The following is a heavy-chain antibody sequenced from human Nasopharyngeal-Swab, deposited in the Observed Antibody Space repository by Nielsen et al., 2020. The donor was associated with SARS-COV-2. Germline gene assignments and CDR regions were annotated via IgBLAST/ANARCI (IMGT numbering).Heavy chain of an antibody. Sequence: ASVKVSCKASGYTFTSYGISWVRQAPGQGLEWMGWISAYNGNTNYAQKLQGRVTMTTDTSTSTAYMELRSLRSDDTAVYYCARVGATLFYYSGMDVWGQGTTVTVSS. J-gene: IGHJ6*02. V-gene: IGHV1-18*01. CDR2: ISAYNGNT. CDR3: ARVGATLFYYSGMDV. CDR1: GYTFTSYG. D-gene: IGHD1-26*01.